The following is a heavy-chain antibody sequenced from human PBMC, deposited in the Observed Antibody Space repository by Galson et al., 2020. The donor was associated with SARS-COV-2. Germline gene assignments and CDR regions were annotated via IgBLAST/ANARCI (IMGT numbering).Heavy chain of an antibody. D-gene: IGHD2-2*01. V-gene: IGHV4-34*01. CDR2: IDHRGST. Sequence: SETLSLTCVVYGGSFSDYKWAWVRKPPGKGLEWIGEIDHRGSTKYNPSLKSRVTISVDTSKNQFSLKLTSMTAADTAVYYCARGVPGYWGQGTLVTVSS. CDR1: GGSFSDYK. CDR3: ARGVPGY. J-gene: IGHJ4*02.